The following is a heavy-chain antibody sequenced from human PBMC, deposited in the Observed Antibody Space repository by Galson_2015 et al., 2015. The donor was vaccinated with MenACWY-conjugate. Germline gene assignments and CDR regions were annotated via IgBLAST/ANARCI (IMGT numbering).Heavy chain of an antibody. V-gene: IGHV5-51*01. Sequence: QSGAEVTKPGESLPISCKGSGYSFTSYWIGWVRQMPGKGLEWMGIIYSGDSDTRYSPSFQGQVTISADKSISTAYLQWSSLKASDTAMYYCATKVEMATIIPYYFDYWGQGTLVTVSS. CDR2: IYSGDSDT. CDR1: GYSFTSYW. J-gene: IGHJ4*02. D-gene: IGHD5-24*01. CDR3: ATKVEMATIIPYYFDY.